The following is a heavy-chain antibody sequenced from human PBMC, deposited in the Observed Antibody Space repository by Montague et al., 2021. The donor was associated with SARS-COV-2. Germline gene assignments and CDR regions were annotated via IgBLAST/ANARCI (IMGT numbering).Heavy chain of an antibody. CDR1: GGSISSSTYY. CDR2: IYYSGTT. D-gene: IGHD2-15*01. CDR3: ARQGGYCSGGSCYGPFDY. J-gene: IGHJ4*02. V-gene: IGHV4-39*01. Sequence: SETLSLTCTVSGGSISSSTYYWGWIRQPPGKGLEWIGSIYYSGTTXYNPSLKSRLTISVDTSKNQFSLKLSSVTAADTAVYYCARQGGYCSGGSCYGPFDYWGQGTLVTVSS.